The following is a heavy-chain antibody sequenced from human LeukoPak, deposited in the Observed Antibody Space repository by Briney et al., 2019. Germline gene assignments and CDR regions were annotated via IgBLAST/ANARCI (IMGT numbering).Heavy chain of an antibody. J-gene: IGHJ6*02. CDR2: IKPNSGGT. D-gene: IGHD1-26*01. V-gene: IGHV1-2*02. Sequence: GASVTVSCKASGYTFTDYYIHWVRQAPGHGLEWVGWIKPNSGGTNYAQKFKDRVTMTSNTSISTACLELSRLTGDDTAVYYCARDRETNGMDVWGQGTTVTVS. CDR3: ARDRETNGMDV. CDR1: GYTFTDYY.